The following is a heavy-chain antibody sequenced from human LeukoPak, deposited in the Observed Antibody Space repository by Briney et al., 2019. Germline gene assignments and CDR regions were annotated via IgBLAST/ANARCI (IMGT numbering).Heavy chain of an antibody. CDR2: ISSDSAII. CDR3: AREYCSSTSCYYFDY. J-gene: IGHJ4*02. V-gene: IGHV3-48*01. D-gene: IGHD2-2*01. CDR1: GFTFSSYG. Sequence: GGSLRLSCEASGFTFSSYGVNWVRHAPGKGLEWVSYISSDSAIIYYADSVKGRFTISRDNAKNSVYLQMNSLRAEDTAVYYCAREYCSSTSCYYFDYWGQGTLVTVSS.